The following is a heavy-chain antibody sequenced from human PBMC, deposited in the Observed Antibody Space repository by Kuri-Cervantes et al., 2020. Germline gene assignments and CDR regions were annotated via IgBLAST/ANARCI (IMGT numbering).Heavy chain of an antibody. D-gene: IGHD3-9*01. J-gene: IGHJ4*02. CDR2: ISSSGSTI. CDR3: AKGERYYDILTGYYPTPTFDY. Sequence: GGSLRLSCAASGFTFSDYYMTWIRQAPGKGLEWLSYISSSGSTIYYADSVKGRFTISRDNAKNSLFLQMNSLRAEDTAVYYCAKGERYYDILTGYYPTPTFDYWGQGTLVTVSS. V-gene: IGHV3-11*04. CDR1: GFTFSDYY.